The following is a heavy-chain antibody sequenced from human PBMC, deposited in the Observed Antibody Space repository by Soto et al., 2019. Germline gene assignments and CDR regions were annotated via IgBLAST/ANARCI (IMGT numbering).Heavy chain of an antibody. CDR3: AKFPDVGWGGEYFDY. CDR2: ISGSGGST. V-gene: IGHV3-23*01. CDR1: GFTFSSYA. D-gene: IGHD6-19*01. Sequence: GGSLRLSCAASGFTFSSYAMSWVRQAPGKGLEWVSAISGSGGSTYYADSVKGRFTVTRDNSKNTLYLQMNSLRAEDTAVYYCAKFPDVGWGGEYFDYWGQGTLVTVSS. J-gene: IGHJ4*02.